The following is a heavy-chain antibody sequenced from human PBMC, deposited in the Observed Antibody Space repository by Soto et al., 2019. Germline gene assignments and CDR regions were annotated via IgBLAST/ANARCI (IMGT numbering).Heavy chain of an antibody. Sequence: GGSLRLSCAASGVIFSTYAMNWVRQAPGKGLEWVSAISNSGGGTYYAESVGGRFTISRDNSINTLYLQMSSLRTEDTAVYYCAHPRGYGVFDAVDIWGQGTMVTVSS. CDR2: ISNSGGGT. J-gene: IGHJ3*02. D-gene: IGHD4-17*01. CDR1: GVIFSTYA. V-gene: IGHV3-23*01. CDR3: AHPRGYGVFDAVDI.